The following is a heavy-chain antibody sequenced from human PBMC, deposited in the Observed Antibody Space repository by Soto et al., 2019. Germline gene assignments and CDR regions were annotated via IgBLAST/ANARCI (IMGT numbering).Heavy chain of an antibody. CDR3: ARSASTYPPLLTSSRHHYYYYMDV. CDR1: GGSFSGYY. J-gene: IGHJ6*03. CDR2: INHSGST. D-gene: IGHD1-1*01. V-gene: IGHV4-34*01. Sequence: SETLSLTCAVYGGSFSGYYWSWIRQPPGKGLEWIGEINHSGSTNYNPSLKSRVTISVDTSKNQFSLKLSSVTAADTAVYYCARSASTYPPLLTSSRHHYYYYMDVWGKGTTVTVSS.